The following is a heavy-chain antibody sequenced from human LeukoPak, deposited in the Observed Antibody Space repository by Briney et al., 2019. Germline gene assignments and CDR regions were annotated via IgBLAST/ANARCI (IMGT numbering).Heavy chain of an antibody. CDR2: IKQDGSEK. CDR1: GFTFSSDA. J-gene: IGHJ5*02. V-gene: IGHV3-7*01. D-gene: IGHD3-9*01. CDR3: ARPRTQYYDILTGFDGFDP. Sequence: DPGGSLRLSCAASGFTFSSDAMSWVRQAPGKGLEWVANIKQDGSEKYYVDSVKGRFTISRDNAKNSLYLQMNSLRAEDTAVYYCARPRTQYYDILTGFDGFDPWGQGTLVTVSS.